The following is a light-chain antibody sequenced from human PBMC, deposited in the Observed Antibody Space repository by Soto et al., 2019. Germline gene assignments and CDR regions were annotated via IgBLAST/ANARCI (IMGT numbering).Light chain of an antibody. V-gene: IGLV1-44*01. CDR3: SSWDDSLNGVI. Sequence: QSALTQPPSASGAPGQRVTISCSGSSSNIGTTTVNWYQHVPGTAPKLLIYNINQRPSGVPDRVSGSRSGTSASLAISGLQSEDEAEYYCSSWDDSLNGVIFGRGTKLTVL. CDR2: NIN. CDR1: SSNIGTTT. J-gene: IGLJ2*01.